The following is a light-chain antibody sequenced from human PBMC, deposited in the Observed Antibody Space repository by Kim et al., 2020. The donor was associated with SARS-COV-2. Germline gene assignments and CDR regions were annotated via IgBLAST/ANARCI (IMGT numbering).Light chain of an antibody. J-gene: IGLJ1*01. V-gene: IGLV2-11*01. CDR3: CSFAGTSTHLV. Sequence: QSALTQPRSVSGSPGQSVTISCTGTSTDVGAYNYVSWYQEHPGKAPKLIIYDVTKWPSGVPDRFSGSKSGNTASLTISGLQAEDEATYSCCSFAGTSTHLVFGTGTKVTVL. CDR1: STDVGAYNY. CDR2: DVT.